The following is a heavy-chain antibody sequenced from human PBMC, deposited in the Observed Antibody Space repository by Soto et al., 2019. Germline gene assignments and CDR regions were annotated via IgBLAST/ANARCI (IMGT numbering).Heavy chain of an antibody. CDR2: ISAYNGNT. CDR3: ASSILVGYGVGGESV. Sequence: QVQLVQSGAEVKKPGASVKVSCKASGYTFTSYGISWVRQAPGQGLEWMGWISAYNGNTNYAQKLQGRVTMTTDTSRSTGYMELRSRRAEGTAVYYYASSILVGYGVGGESVWGQGTLVNVSS. V-gene: IGHV1-18*01. J-gene: IGHJ4*02. CDR1: GYTFTSYG. D-gene: IGHD5-18*01.